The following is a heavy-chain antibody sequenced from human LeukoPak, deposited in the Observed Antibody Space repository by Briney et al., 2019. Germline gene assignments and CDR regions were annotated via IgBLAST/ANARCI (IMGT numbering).Heavy chain of an antibody. V-gene: IGHV4-61*01. Sequence: SSETLSLTCTVSGGSVSSGSYYWNWIRQPPGKGLEWIGYIYYSGSTNYNPSLKSRVTISVDTSKNQFSLKLSSVTAADTAVYYCASTGYSSGWYENWGQGTLVTVSS. CDR2: IYYSGST. D-gene: IGHD6-19*01. CDR1: GGSVSSGSYY. CDR3: ASTGYSSGWYEN. J-gene: IGHJ4*02.